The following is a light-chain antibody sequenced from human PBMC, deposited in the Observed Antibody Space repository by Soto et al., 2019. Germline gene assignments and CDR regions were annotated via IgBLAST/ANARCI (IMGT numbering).Light chain of an antibody. CDR3: QQRYNWHQT. CDR2: DAS. Sequence: EVVLTQSPATLSLSPGERANLSCRTSQSVSRTLAWYQQKSGQAPRLLIYDASNRATGIPTRFSGSGSGTDFTLTISGLEPEDFAVYYCQQRYNWHQTFGKGTKVEIK. J-gene: IGKJ1*01. V-gene: IGKV3-11*01. CDR1: QSVSRT.